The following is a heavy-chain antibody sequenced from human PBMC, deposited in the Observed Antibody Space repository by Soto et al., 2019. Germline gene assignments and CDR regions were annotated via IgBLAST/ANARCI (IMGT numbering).Heavy chain of an antibody. CDR3: ARDSPKVIAVDDSDY. D-gene: IGHD6-19*01. J-gene: IGHJ4*02. CDR2: ISAYNGNT. V-gene: IGHV1-18*01. Sequence: QVQLVQSGAEVKKPGASVKVSCKASGYTFTSYGISWVRQAHGQGLEWIGWISAYNGNTNYAQKLQGRVTMTTATSTSTAYMELSSLRSDDTDVYYCARDSPKVIAVDDSDYWGQGTLVTVSS. CDR1: GYTFTSYG.